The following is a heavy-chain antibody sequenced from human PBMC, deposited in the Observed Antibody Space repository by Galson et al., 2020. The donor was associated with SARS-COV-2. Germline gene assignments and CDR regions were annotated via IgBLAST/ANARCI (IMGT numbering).Heavy chain of an antibody. CDR3: AKGLLTPITKTLFYDGLPGGPGDACDI. J-gene: IGHJ3*02. V-gene: IGHV3-23*01. CDR1: GFTFNNYA. Sequence: GGSLRLSSTASGFTFNNYAMSWVRQAPGKGLEWVSAISAGGTTYIADSVKGRLPISRENSKNKQYLQMRSLRAEDKATYYCAKGLLTPITKTLFYDGLPGGPGDACDIWGQGTMVTVSS. D-gene: IGHD3-9*01. CDR2: ISAGGTT.